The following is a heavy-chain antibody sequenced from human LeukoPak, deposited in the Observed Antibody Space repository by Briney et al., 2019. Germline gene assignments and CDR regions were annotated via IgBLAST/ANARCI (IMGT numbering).Heavy chain of an antibody. CDR3: ARGYSGEEDWFDP. CDR2: INPNSGGT. V-gene: IGHV1-2*02. J-gene: IGHJ5*02. Sequence: ASVTVSCKASGYTFTGYYMHWVRQAPGQGLEWMGWINPNSGGTNYAQKFQGRVTMTRDTSISTAYMELSRLRSDDTAVYYCARGYSGEEDWFDPWGQGTLVTVSS. CDR1: GYTFTGYY. D-gene: IGHD5-12*01.